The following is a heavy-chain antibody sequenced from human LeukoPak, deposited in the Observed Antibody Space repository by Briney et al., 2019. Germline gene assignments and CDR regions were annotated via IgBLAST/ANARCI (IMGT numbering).Heavy chain of an antibody. V-gene: IGHV4-34*01. J-gene: IGHJ6*03. CDR1: GGSFSGYY. Sequence: SETLSLTCAVSGGSFSGYYWTWIRQAPGKGLEWIGEINPSGRISYNPSLKSRLTISVDASKNQFSLNLRPLTAADTAVYYCARGRQEVSMIVVVMTAVSYYLDVWGKGTTVTVS. D-gene: IGHD3-22*01. CDR3: ARGRQEVSMIVVVMTAVSYYLDV. CDR2: INPSGRI.